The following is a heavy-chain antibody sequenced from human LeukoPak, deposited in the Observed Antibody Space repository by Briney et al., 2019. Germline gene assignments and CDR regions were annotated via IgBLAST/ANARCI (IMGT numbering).Heavy chain of an antibody. CDR3: ASGTYYYDSSGYYPDAFDI. D-gene: IGHD3-22*01. CDR1: GGTFSSYA. J-gene: IGHJ3*02. CDR2: IIPIFGTA. Sequence: EASVKVSCKASGGTFSSYAISWVRQAPRQGLEWMGGIIPIFGTANYAQRFQGRVTITADESTSTAYMELSSLRSEDTAVYYCASGTYYYDSSGYYPDAFDIWGQGTMVTVSS. V-gene: IGHV1-69*13.